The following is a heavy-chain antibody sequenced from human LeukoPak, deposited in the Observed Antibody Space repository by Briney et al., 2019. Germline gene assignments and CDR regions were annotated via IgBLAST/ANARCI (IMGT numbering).Heavy chain of an antibody. Sequence: PGGSLRLSCAASGFTFSSYSMNWVRQAPGKGLEWVSSISSSSSYIYYADSVKGRFTISRDNAKNSLYLQMNSLRAEDTAVYYCASGDEPTTYGDHSYYYGMDDWGQGTTVTVSS. V-gene: IGHV3-21*01. CDR1: GFTFSSYS. J-gene: IGHJ6*02. CDR3: ASGDEPTTYGDHSYYYGMDD. D-gene: IGHD4-17*01. CDR2: ISSSSSYI.